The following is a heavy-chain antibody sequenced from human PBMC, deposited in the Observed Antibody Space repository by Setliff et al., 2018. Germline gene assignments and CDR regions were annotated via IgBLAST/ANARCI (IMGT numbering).Heavy chain of an antibody. CDR3: AKDGVGAKYYFDY. D-gene: IGHD1-26*01. CDR1: GYTFTGYY. J-gene: IGHJ4*02. Sequence: GASVKVSCKASGYTFTGYYMHWVRQAPGQGLEWMGRINPNSGGTNYAQKFQGRVTMTKDTSISTAYMELRRLRSDDTAVYYCAKDGVGAKYYFDYWGQGTLVTVSS. CDR2: INPNSGGT. V-gene: IGHV1-2*06.